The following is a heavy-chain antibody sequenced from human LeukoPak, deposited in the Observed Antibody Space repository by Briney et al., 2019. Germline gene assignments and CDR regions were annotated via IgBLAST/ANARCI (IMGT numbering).Heavy chain of an antibody. CDR1: GGSISSGGYY. CDR2: IYYSGST. CDR3: ARDQSQGGFDP. Sequence: SQTLSLTCTVSGGSISSGGYYWTWIRQHPGKGLEWIGYIYYSGSTYYNPSLKSRVTISVDTSKNQFSLKLSSVTAADMAVYYCARDQSQGGFDPWGQGTLVTVSS. D-gene: IGHD3-16*01. J-gene: IGHJ5*02. V-gene: IGHV4-31*03.